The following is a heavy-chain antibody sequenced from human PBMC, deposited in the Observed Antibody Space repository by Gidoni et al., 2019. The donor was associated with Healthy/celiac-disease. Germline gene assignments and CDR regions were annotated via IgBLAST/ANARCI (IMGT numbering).Heavy chain of an antibody. D-gene: IGHD3-9*01. Sequence: EVQLVESGGGLIQPGRSLRLSCTASGFTFGDSAMSWVRQAPGKGLEWVGFIRSKAYGGTTEYAASVKGRFTISRDDSKSIAYLQMNSLKTEDTAVYYCTREPRVLRYFDWLSHRTYYYGMDVWGQGTTVTVSS. CDR3: TREPRVLRYFDWLSHRTYYYGMDV. CDR1: GFTFGDSA. J-gene: IGHJ6*02. CDR2: IRSKAYGGTT. V-gene: IGHV3-49*04.